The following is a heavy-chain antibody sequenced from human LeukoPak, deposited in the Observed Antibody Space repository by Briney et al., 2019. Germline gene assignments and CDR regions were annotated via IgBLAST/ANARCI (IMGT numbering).Heavy chain of an antibody. J-gene: IGHJ4*02. CDR1: GFTFSSQN. CDR3: VKNGWLDY. V-gene: IGHV3-21*05. D-gene: IGHD6-19*01. CDR2: ISTSGDST. Sequence: GGSLRLSCAASGFTFSSQNMNWARQAPGKGLEWVAYISTSGDSTKYADSVEGRFTISRDNAENSLFLLMNSLRVEDTAVYYCVKNGWLDYWGEGILVTVSS.